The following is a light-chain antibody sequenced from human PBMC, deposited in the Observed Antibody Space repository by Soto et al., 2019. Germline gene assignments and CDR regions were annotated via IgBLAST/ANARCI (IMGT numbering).Light chain of an antibody. Sequence: QSVLTQPASVSGSPGQSISISCTRSSSDVGAYNYVAWYQQKPGKAPKLLIYEVDNRPSGISHRFSGSKSGNTASLTISGLQTEDEADYYCSSYTVINTAVFGGGTKLTVL. CDR3: SSYTVINTAV. V-gene: IGLV2-14*01. J-gene: IGLJ3*02. CDR1: SSDVGAYNY. CDR2: EVD.